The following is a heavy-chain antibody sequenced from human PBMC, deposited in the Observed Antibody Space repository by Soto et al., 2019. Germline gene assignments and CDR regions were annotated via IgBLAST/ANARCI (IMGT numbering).Heavy chain of an antibody. CDR2: INPNSGGT. CDR1: GYTFTDYF. V-gene: IGHV1-2*02. CDR3: ARDTKIPANAIHDGR. J-gene: IGHJ4*02. Sequence: VEMVQSGAEVKKPGASVRVSCKASGYTFTDYFIHCVRQAPGQVLEWMGWINPNSGGTNYAQKFQGRVTMTRDTSITTVYLDLSRLRSDDTATYYCARDTKIPANAIHDGRWGQGTLVTVSS. D-gene: IGHD2-2*01.